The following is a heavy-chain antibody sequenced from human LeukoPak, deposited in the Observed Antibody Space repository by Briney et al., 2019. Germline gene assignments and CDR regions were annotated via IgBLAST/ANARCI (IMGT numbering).Heavy chain of an antibody. V-gene: IGHV4-59*01. CDR3: ARAQYYYDSSSYYYYMDV. CDR2: IYYSGST. Sequence: SETLSLTCTVSGGSITSYYWSWIRQPPGKGLELIGYIYYSGSTNYNPSLKSRATISVATSKNQFSLKLSSVTAADTAVYYCARAQYYYDSSSYYYYMDVWGTGTTVTVSS. D-gene: IGHD3-22*01. CDR1: GGSITSYY. J-gene: IGHJ6*03.